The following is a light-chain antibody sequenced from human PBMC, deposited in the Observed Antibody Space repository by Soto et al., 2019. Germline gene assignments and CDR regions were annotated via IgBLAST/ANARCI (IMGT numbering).Light chain of an antibody. J-gene: IGLJ2*01. CDR1: RSDVGNYNL. Sequence: SALTQPASVSGSPGQSITISCTGARSDVGNYNLVSWYQQHPGKAPKLMFYEGSKRPSGVSNRFSGSKSDNTASLTISGLQAEDEAYYYCCSYAGSGVVFGGGTKLTVL. CDR2: EGS. V-gene: IGLV2-23*01. CDR3: CSYAGSGVV.